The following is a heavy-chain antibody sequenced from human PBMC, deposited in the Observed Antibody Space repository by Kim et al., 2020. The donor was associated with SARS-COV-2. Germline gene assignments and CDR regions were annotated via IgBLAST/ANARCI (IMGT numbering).Heavy chain of an antibody. CDR2: INSDGSST. J-gene: IGHJ4*02. V-gene: IGHV3-74*01. CDR3: SRAGGSWHIDY. D-gene: IGHD1-26*01. CDR1: GFTFSNYW. Sequence: GGSLRLSCAASGFTFSNYWMHWVRQAPGKGPVWVSRINSDGSSTSYADSVKGRFTISRDNAKNTLYLQMNSLRAEDTAVYYCSRAGGSWHIDYWGQGTLVTVSS.